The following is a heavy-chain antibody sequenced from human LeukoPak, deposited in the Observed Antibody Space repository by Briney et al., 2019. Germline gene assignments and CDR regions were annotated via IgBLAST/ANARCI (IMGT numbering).Heavy chain of an antibody. CDR3: ARDGVVMTAIPSGLYDY. J-gene: IGHJ4*02. Sequence: GGSLRLSCAASGFTFSNYNMNWVRQAPGKGLEWVSSISSSSTYIYYADSVKGRFTISRDNAKNSLYLQMNSLRAEDTALYYCARDGVVMTAIPSGLYDYWGQGTLVTVSS. V-gene: IGHV3-21*01. D-gene: IGHD2-21*02. CDR1: GFTFSNYN. CDR2: ISSSSTYI.